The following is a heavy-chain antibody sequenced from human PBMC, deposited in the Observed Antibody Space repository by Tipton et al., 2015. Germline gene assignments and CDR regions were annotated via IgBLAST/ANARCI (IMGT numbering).Heavy chain of an antibody. Sequence: GSLRLSCAASGFTFDDYTMHWVRQAPGKGLEWVSLISWDGGNTYYADSVKGRFTISRDNAKNSLSLQMNSLRDEDTAVYYCARDYGAGGRWGQGTLVTVSS. V-gene: IGHV3-43*01. CDR1: GFTFDDYT. D-gene: IGHD4-17*01. CDR3: ARDYGAGGR. CDR2: ISWDGGNT. J-gene: IGHJ4*02.